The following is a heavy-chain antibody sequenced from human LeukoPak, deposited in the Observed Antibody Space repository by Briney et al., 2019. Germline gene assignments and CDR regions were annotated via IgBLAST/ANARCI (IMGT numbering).Heavy chain of an antibody. D-gene: IGHD4-11*01. CDR2: INPNSGGT. J-gene: IGHJ4*02. CDR1: VYTFTVYY. Sequence: ASVKVSCKASVYTFTVYYMHWVRQAPGQGLGWMGWINPNSGGTNYAQKFHGRVTVTRDTSINTAYMELSRLRFDDTAVYYCARWYDYSNYFDYWGQGTLVIVSS. CDR3: ARWYDYSNYFDY. V-gene: IGHV1-2*02.